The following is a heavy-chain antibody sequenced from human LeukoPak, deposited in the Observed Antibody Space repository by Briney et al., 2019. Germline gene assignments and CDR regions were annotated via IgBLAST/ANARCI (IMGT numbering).Heavy chain of an antibody. CDR1: GFTFSSYA. V-gene: IGHV3-30-3*01. CDR2: ISYDGSNK. Sequence: GGSLRLSCAASGFTFSSYAMHWVRQAPGKGLEWVAVISYDGSNKYYADSVKGRFTISRDNSKNTLYLQMNSLRAEDTAMYYCGKDLSWGATNYWGQGTLVTVSS. J-gene: IGHJ4*02. CDR3: GKDLSWGATNY. D-gene: IGHD6-13*01.